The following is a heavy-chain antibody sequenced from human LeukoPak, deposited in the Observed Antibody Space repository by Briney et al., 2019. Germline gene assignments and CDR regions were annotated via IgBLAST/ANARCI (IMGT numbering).Heavy chain of an antibody. D-gene: IGHD3-22*01. CDR3: ARGRGLHYYDSSGFHSGAFDI. V-gene: IGHV4-59*01. J-gene: IGHJ3*02. CDR1: GGSISTYY. Sequence: SETLSLTCAVSGGSISTYYWSWIRQPPGKGLEWIGYIHYSGSTNYNPSLKSPFTISVDTSKNQFSLKLTSVTAADTAVYYCARGRGLHYYDSSGFHSGAFDIWGQGTMVTVSS. CDR2: IHYSGST.